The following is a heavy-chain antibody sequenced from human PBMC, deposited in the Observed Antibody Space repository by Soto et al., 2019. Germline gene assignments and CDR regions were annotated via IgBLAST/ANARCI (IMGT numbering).Heavy chain of an antibody. CDR3: ARDRKGGFVMDV. CDR2: TYYRSKWYN. CDR1: GDSVSSNSAA. Sequence: SQTLSLTCAISGDSVSSNSAAWNWIRQSPSRGLEWLGRTYYRSKWYNDYAVSVKGRISINPDTSKKLFSLQLNSVTPEDMAVYYCARDRKGGFVMDVWGQGITAPVSS. J-gene: IGHJ6*02. D-gene: IGHD3-16*01. V-gene: IGHV6-1*01.